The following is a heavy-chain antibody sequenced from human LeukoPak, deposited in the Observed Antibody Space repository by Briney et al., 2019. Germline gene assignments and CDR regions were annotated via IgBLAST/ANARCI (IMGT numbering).Heavy chain of an antibody. CDR2: SNAGNGNT. D-gene: IGHD3-22*01. CDR1: GYTFTDYY. CDR3: ARAYNYYDSSGYYLGYYFDY. J-gene: IGHJ4*02. V-gene: IGHV1-3*02. Sequence: APVKVSCKASGYTFTDYYLNWVRQAPGQRLEWMGWSNAGNGNTKYSQEFQGRVTITRDTSASTAYMELSSLRSEDMAVYYCARAYNYYDSSGYYLGYYFDYWGQGTLVTVSS.